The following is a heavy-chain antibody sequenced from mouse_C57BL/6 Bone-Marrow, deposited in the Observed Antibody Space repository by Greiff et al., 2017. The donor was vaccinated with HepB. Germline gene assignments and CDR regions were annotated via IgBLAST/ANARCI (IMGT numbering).Heavy chain of an antibody. V-gene: IGHV6-3*01. CDR3: TADGYYDWYFDV. CDR2: IRLKSDNYAT. D-gene: IGHD2-3*01. CDR1: GFTFSNYW. J-gene: IGHJ1*03. Sequence: DVHLVESGGGLVQPGGSMKLSCVASGFTFSNYWMNWVRQSPEKGLEWVAQIRLKSDNYATHYAESVKGRFTISRDDSKSSVYLQMNNLRAEDTGIYYCTADGYYDWYFDVWGTGTTVTVSS.